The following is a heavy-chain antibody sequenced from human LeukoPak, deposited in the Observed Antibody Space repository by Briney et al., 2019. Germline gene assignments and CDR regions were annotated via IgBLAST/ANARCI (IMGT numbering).Heavy chain of an antibody. CDR3: ARLLAGCPGGRCRAHFDY. J-gene: IGHJ4*02. D-gene: IGHD2-15*01. CDR2: IYYGGST. Sequence: SETLSLTCSVSGDSINSNYWSWLRQPPGKGLEWIGYIYYGGSTNYNPSLKSRVSMSVDTSKNQFSLNLSSVTAADTAVYHCARLLAGCPGGRCRAHFDYWGQGTLVTVSS. CDR1: GDSINSNY. V-gene: IGHV4-59*01.